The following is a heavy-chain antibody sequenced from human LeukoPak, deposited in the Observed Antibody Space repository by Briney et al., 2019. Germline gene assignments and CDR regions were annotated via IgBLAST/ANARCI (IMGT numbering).Heavy chain of an antibody. J-gene: IGHJ4*02. CDR2: ISYDGSNK. CDR3: ARDRGYSYGSYGDY. Sequence: GGSLRLSCAASGFTFSSYGMHWVRQAPGKGLEWVAVISYDGSNKYYADSVKGRFTISRDNSKNTLYLQMNSLRAEDTAVYYCARDRGYSYGSYGDYWGQGTLVTVSS. D-gene: IGHD5-18*01. V-gene: IGHV3-30*03. CDR1: GFTFSSYG.